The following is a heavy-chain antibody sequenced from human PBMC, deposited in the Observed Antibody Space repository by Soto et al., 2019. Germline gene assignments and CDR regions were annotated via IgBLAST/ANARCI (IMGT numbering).Heavy chain of an antibody. V-gene: IGHV1-2*02. D-gene: IGHD2-2*01. CDR3: ARQYCSGTSCYWYFDF. Sequence: QVRLVQSGADVQRPGASMNISCQASGYQFTGSYLHWVRRAPGHGLQWMGMINPDTGSTTYEETFQERVTMTTDKSAGTVFLGLGRLTSDDTATYYCARQYCSGTSCYWYFDFWGQGTFVSVSS. J-gene: IGHJ4*02. CDR1: GYQFTGSY. CDR2: INPDTGST.